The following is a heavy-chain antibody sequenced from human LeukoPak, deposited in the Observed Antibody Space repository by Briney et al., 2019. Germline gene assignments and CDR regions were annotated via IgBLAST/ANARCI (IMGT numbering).Heavy chain of an antibody. J-gene: IGHJ3*02. CDR3: ARQVTMIVVVISDDAFDI. D-gene: IGHD3-22*01. CDR1: GGSISSYY. Sequence: SETLSLTCTVSGGSISSYYWSWIRQPPGKGLEWIGYIYYSGSTNYNPSLKSRVTISVDTSKNQFSLKLSSVTAADTAVYYCARQVTMIVVVISDDAFDIWGQGTMVTVSS. CDR2: IYYSGST. V-gene: IGHV4-59*08.